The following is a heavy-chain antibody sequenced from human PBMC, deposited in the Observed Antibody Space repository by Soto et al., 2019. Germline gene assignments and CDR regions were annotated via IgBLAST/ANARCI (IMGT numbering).Heavy chain of an antibody. CDR1: GYRFSSYW. J-gene: IGHJ4*02. Sequence: GESLKISCMGSGYRFSSYWIAWVRQMPGKGLEWMGIIYPGDSDTRYSPSFEGQVTISADKSNSTAYLQWSSLKASDTAMYYCARLGSSPWYFDYWGQGTLVTVSS. CDR2: IYPGDSDT. CDR3: ARLGSSPWYFDY. D-gene: IGHD6-6*01. V-gene: IGHV5-51*01.